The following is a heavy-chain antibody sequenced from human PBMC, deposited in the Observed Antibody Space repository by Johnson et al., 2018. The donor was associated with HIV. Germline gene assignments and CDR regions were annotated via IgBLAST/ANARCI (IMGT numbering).Heavy chain of an antibody. J-gene: IGHJ3*02. CDR1: GFTFDDYG. V-gene: IGHV3-7*01. CDR2: INQDGGEK. CDR3: AREGTSEPLHRIYDYGDYPTFDI. Sequence: VQLVESGGGVVRPGGSLRLSCAASGFTFDDYGMSWVRQAPGKGLEWVANINQDGGEKYYVDSMKGRFTIYRDNPKNSLYLQINSLRAEDTAVYYCAREGTSEPLHRIYDYGDYPTFDIWGRGTMVTVSS. D-gene: IGHD4-17*01.